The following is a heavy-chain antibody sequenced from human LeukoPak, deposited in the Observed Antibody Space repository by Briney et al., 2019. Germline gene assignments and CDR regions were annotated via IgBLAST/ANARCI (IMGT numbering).Heavy chain of an antibody. J-gene: IGHJ4*02. CDR3: ARSHDYEYYFDY. CDR2: IYYSGST. V-gene: IGHV4-59*12. CDR1: GGSISSYY. Sequence: SETLSLTCTVSGGSISSYYWSWIRQPPGKGLEWIGYIYYSGSTNYNPSLKSRVTMSVDTSKNQFSLKLSSVTAADTAVYYCARSHDYEYYFDYWGQGTLVTVSS. D-gene: IGHD4-17*01.